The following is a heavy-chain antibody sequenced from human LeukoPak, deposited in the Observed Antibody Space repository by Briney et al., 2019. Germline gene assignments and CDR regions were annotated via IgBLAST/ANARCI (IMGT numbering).Heavy chain of an antibody. J-gene: IGHJ6*02. CDR1: GFIFSNYG. Sequence: GGSLRLSCAASGFIFSNYGMNWVRQAPGKGLEWVSLISGSGSGGNTYYADSVNGRFTISRDNSKNTLYLQMNSLRAEDTAVYYCARHGYSFGYPTPYVMDVWGQGTTVTVSS. D-gene: IGHD5-18*01. CDR3: ARHGYSFGYPTPYVMDV. V-gene: IGHV3-23*01. CDR2: ISGSGSGGNT.